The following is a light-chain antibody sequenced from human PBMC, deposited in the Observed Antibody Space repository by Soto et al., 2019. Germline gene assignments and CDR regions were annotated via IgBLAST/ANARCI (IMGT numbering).Light chain of an antibody. CDR3: QQYYSYPIT. CDR1: QSISSW. Sequence: DIQMTQSPSTLSASVGDRVTITCRASQSISSWLAWYQIKADKAPKSLIYTVSTLQSGVPSRFSGSGSGTEFSLTISSLQPEDFATYYCQQYYSYPITFGQGTRLEIK. V-gene: IGKV1D-16*01. J-gene: IGKJ5*01. CDR2: TVS.